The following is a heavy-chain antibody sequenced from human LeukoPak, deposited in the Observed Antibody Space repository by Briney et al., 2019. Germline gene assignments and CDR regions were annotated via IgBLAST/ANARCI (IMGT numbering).Heavy chain of an antibody. V-gene: IGHV3-23*01. J-gene: IGHJ3*02. CDR3: ASRHDYGDYVGYAFDI. CDR2: ISGSGGRT. CDR1: GLTFSSYG. Sequence: PGGTLRLSCAATGLTFSSYGMSWVRQAPGKGLEWVSAISGSGGRTYYADSVKGRFTISRDNAKNSLYLQMNSLRAEDTAVYYCASRHDYGDYVGYAFDIWGQGTMVTVSS. D-gene: IGHD4-17*01.